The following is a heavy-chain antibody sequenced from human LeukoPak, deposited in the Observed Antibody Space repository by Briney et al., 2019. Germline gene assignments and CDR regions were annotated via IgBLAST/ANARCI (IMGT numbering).Heavy chain of an antibody. CDR3: ARGPGYYYYSSGSSGAFDI. V-gene: IGHV4-34*01. D-gene: IGHD3-22*01. CDR1: GGSFSGYY. CDR2: INHSGST. Sequence: PSETLSLTCAVYGGSFSGYYWSWIRQPPGKGLEWIGEINHSGSTNYNPSLKSRVTISVDTSKNQFSLKLSSVTAADTAVYYCARGPGYYYYSSGSSGAFDIWGQGTMVTVSS. J-gene: IGHJ3*02.